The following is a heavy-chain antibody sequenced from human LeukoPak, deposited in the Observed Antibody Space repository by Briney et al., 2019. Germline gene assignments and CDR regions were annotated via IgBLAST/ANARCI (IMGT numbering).Heavy chain of an antibody. Sequence: SQTLSLTCTVSGGSISSGGYYWSWVRQHPGKGLEWIGYIYYSGSTYYNPSRKSRVTISVDTSKNQFSLKLSSVTAADTAVYYCARDGVGVGATTGFDYWGQGTLVTVSS. CDR3: ARDGVGVGATTGFDY. V-gene: IGHV4-31*03. J-gene: IGHJ4*02. CDR1: GGSISSGGYY. D-gene: IGHD1-26*01. CDR2: IYYSGST.